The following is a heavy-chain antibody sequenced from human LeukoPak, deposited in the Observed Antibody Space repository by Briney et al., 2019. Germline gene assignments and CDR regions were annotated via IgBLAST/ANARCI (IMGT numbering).Heavy chain of an antibody. J-gene: IGHJ6*03. CDR2: ISSSGSTI. V-gene: IGHV3-11*04. CDR1: GFTFSDYY. Sequence: GGSLRLSCAASGFTFSDYYMSWIRQAPGKGLEWVSYISSSGSTIYYADSVKGRFTISRDNAKNSLYLQMNSLRAEDTAVYYCARDWAPFVEIYDSSGYYYYYYMDVWGKGTTVTVSS. CDR3: ARDWAPFVEIYDSSGYYYYYYMDV. D-gene: IGHD3-22*01.